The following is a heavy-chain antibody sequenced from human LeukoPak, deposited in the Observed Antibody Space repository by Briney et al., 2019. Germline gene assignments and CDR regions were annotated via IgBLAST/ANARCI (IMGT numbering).Heavy chain of an antibody. CDR3: AKAHYSVAAAGMSDD. J-gene: IGHJ4*02. CDR2: ISAYNGNT. Sequence: ASVKVSCKASGYTFTSYGINWVRQAPGQGLEWMGWISAYNGNTNYAQKVQGRVTMTTDTSTSTAYMELRSLRSDGTAVYYCAKAHYSVAAAGMSDDWGQGTLVTVSS. V-gene: IGHV1-18*01. D-gene: IGHD6-13*01. CDR1: GYTFTSYG.